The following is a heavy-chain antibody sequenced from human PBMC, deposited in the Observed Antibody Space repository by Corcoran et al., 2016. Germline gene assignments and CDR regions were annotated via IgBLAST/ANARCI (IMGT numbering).Heavy chain of an antibody. V-gene: IGHV3-53*01. CDR2: IYSGGST. CDR3: ARVHPDGGTDDDFWGGYWGGFDP. Sequence: EVQLVESGGGLIQPGGSLRLSCAASGFTVSSNYMSWVRQAPGKGLEWVSVIYSGGSTYYADSVKGRFTISRDNSKNTLYLQMNSLRAEDAAGYYCARVHPDGGTDDDFWGGYWGGFDPWGQGTLVTVSS. CDR1: GFTVSSNY. J-gene: IGHJ5*02. D-gene: IGHD3-3*01.